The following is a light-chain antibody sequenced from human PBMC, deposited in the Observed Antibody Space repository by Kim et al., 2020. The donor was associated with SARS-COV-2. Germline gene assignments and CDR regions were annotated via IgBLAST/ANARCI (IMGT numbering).Light chain of an antibody. J-gene: IGKJ4*01. CDR2: GAS. CDR1: QSVSSNY. CDR3: QHYGTSPLT. V-gene: IGKV3-20*01. Sequence: SPGERATVSCRASQSVSSNYFAWYQQKPGQAPRLLIYGASSRATGIPDRFSGSGSETDFILTISRLDPEDFAVYYCQHYGTSPLTFGGGTKVDIK.